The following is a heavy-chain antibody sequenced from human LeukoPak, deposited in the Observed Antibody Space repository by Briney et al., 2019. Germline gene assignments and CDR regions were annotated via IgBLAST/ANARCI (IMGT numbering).Heavy chain of an antibody. Sequence: KPSETLSLTCSVSGGSISSYYWNWFRQPPGKRLEWIGYIYYTGSTNYNPSLKSRVTISVDTSKNQFSLKLNFATAADTAVYYCARGFYDSNGYSDTFDVWGQGTMVTVSS. CDR2: IYYTGST. V-gene: IGHV4-59*01. CDR3: ARGFYDSNGYSDTFDV. D-gene: IGHD3-22*01. CDR1: GGSISSYY. J-gene: IGHJ3*01.